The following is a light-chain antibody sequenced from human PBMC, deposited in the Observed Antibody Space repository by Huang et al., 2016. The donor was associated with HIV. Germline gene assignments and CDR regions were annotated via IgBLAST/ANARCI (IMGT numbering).Light chain of an antibody. CDR1: QSVSSSY. Sequence: EIVLTQSPGTLSLSPGERATLACRASQSVSSSYLAWYQQKPGQAPRLLIYGASSMATGIPDRFSGSGSGTDFTLTISRLEPEDFAVYYCQQYGSSPGTFGQGTKVEI. CDR3: QQYGSSPGT. CDR2: GAS. J-gene: IGKJ1*01. V-gene: IGKV3-20*01.